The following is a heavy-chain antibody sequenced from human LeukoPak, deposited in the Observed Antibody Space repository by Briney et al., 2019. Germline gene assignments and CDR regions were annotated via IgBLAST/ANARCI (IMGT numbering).Heavy chain of an antibody. CDR1: GFTVSSNY. Sequence: GGSLRLSCGASGFTVSSNYMSWVRQAPGKGLEWVSVIYSGGSTYYADSVKGRFTISRDNSKNTLYLQMNSLRAEDTAVYYCARFARDAFDIWGQGTMVTVSS. V-gene: IGHV3-66*01. J-gene: IGHJ3*02. CDR3: ARFARDAFDI. CDR2: IYSGGST.